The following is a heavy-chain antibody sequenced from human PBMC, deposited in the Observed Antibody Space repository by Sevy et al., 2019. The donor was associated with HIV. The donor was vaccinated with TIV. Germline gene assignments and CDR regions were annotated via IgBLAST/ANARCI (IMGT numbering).Heavy chain of an antibody. CDR1: GFTFSSYA. CDR2: ISYNGSNK. Sequence: GGSLRLSCAASGFTFSSYAMHWVRQAPGKGLEWVAVISYNGSNKYYADSVKGRFTISRDNSKNTLYLQMNSLRAEDTAVYYCARGGYYYDSSGYPNDFYYFDYWVQGTLVTVSS. CDR3: ARGGYYYDSSGYPNDFYYFDY. V-gene: IGHV3-30-3*01. D-gene: IGHD3-22*01. J-gene: IGHJ4*02.